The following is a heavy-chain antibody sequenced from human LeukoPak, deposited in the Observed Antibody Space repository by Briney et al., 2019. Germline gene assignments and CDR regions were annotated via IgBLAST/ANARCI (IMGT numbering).Heavy chain of an antibody. V-gene: IGHV1-2*02. J-gene: IGHJ6*03. CDR1: GYVFTSYY. Sequence: GASVKVSCKASGYVFTSYYIHWMRQAPGQGLEWMGWINPNSGGTNYAQKFQGRVTMTRDTSISTTYMELSRLRSDDTAVYYCARGWVRYYYYMDVWGKGTTVTVSS. CDR3: ARGWVRYYYYMDV. CDR2: INPNSGGT. D-gene: IGHD3-10*01.